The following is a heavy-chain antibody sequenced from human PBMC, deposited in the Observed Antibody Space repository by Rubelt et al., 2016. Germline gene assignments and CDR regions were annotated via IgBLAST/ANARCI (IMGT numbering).Heavy chain of an antibody. V-gene: IGHV3-33*08. CDR1: GFTFSTCA. CDR2: IWYDGSKE. CDR3: ARAPRMVGATGMAFDI. D-gene: IGHD1-26*01. Sequence: QVQLVESGGGVVQPGRSLRLSCVGSGFTFSTCAMHWVRQAPGRGLEWVAIIWYDGSKEYYADSVKGRFTISRDNSKNTLYLQMNSLRAEDTAVYYCARAPRMVGATGMAFDIWGQGTMVTVSS. J-gene: IGHJ3*02.